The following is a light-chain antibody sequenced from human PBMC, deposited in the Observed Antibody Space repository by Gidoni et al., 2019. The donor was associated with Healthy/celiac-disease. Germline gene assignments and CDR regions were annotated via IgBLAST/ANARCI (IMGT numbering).Light chain of an antibody. Sequence: QSALTHPASVSGSPGQSITISCTGPSSDVGGYNYVSWYQQHPGKAPKLMIYDVTNRPSGVSNRFSGSKSGNTASLTISGLQAEDEADYYCSSYTSSNTLFGSGTKVTVL. CDR1: SSDVGGYNY. CDR3: SSYTSSNTL. CDR2: DVT. J-gene: IGLJ1*01. V-gene: IGLV2-14*03.